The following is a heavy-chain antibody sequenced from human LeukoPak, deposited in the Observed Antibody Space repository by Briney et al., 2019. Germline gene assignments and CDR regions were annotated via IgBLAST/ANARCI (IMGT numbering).Heavy chain of an antibody. Sequence: ASVKVSCKASGYTFTGYYIHWVRQAPGQGLEWMGWINPNSGDTNYAQKFQGRVTMTRDTSISTAYMELSRLRSDDTAVYYCARVTVGSGYHYVMSGENYWGQRTLVSVSS. CDR3: ARVTVGSGYHYVMSGENY. J-gene: IGHJ4*02. D-gene: IGHD3-22*01. V-gene: IGHV1-2*02. CDR2: INPNSGDT. CDR1: GYTFTGYY.